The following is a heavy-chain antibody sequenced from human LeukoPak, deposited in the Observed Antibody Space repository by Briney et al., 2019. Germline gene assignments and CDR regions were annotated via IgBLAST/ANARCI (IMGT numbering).Heavy chain of an antibody. CDR1: GYTFTSYG. CDR3: ARHPAHTYYDFWSGYYHTYYFDY. CDR2: ISAYNGNT. V-gene: IGHV1-18*01. J-gene: IGHJ4*02. Sequence: ASVKVSCKASGYTFTSYGISWVRQAPGQGLEWMGWISAYNGNTNYAQKLQGRVTMTTDTSTSTAYMELRSLRSDHTAVYYCARHPAHTYYDFWSGYYHTYYFDYWGQGTLVTVSS. D-gene: IGHD3-3*01.